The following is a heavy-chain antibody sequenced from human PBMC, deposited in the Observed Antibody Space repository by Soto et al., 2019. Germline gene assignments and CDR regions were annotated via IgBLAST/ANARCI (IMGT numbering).Heavy chain of an antibody. V-gene: IGHV4-59*08. CDR1: GGSISSYY. J-gene: IGHJ4*02. D-gene: IGHD2-2*01. CDR3: ARIYCSSIRCSSHFDY. CDR2: IYYSGST. Sequence: QVQLQESGPGLVKPSETLSLTCTVSGGSISSYYWSWIRQPPGKGLEWIGYIYYSGSTNYNPSLKSRVTISVDTSKNQFSLKLSSVTAADTAVYFCARIYCSSIRCSSHFDYWGQGTLVTVSS.